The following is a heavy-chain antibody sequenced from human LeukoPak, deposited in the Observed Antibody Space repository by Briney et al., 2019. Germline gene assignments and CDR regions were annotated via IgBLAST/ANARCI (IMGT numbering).Heavy chain of an antibody. CDR3: AVDFDY. Sequence: SGGSLRLSCVVSGFTISSHGMHWVRQAPGKGLEWVAMISYHGSAKYYGDSVQGRFTISRDISKNTLYLQMNSLRAEDTAVYYCAVDFDYWGQGTLVTVSS. CDR1: GFTISSHG. CDR2: ISYHGSAK. J-gene: IGHJ4*02. V-gene: IGHV3-30*03.